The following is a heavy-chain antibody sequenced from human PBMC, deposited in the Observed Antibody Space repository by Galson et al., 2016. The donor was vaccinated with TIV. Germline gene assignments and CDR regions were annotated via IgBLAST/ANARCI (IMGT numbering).Heavy chain of an antibody. CDR1: GFTFSSYA. J-gene: IGHJ4*02. V-gene: IGHV3-30*04. CDR2: VAYDGSDK. D-gene: IGHD6-19*01. Sequence: LRLSCAASGFTFSSYAMFWVRQAPGKGLEWVAFVAYDGSDKNYADSVKGRITISRDKSKNTLYLQMSSLRPEDTAVYYCARVYSSYSFDYWGQGTLVTVPS. CDR3: ARVYSSYSFDY.